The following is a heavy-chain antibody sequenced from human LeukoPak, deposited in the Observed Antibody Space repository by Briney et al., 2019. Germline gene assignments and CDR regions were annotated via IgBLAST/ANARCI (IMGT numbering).Heavy chain of an antibody. Sequence: GGSLRLSCADSGFTFSTYWMSWVRQAPGKGLEWVANIKEDGSEKNYVDSVEGRFTISRDNAKNSLYLQMNSLRAEDTAVYYCAKYYDFWSGYRPTFDYWGQGTLVTVSS. D-gene: IGHD3-3*01. V-gene: IGHV3-7*01. CDR2: IKEDGSEK. J-gene: IGHJ4*02. CDR1: GFTFSTYW. CDR3: AKYYDFWSGYRPTFDY.